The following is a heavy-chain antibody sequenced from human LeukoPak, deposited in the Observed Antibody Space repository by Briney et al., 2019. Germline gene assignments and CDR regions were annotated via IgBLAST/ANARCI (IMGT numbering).Heavy chain of an antibody. CDR3: ARLATVTTGDY. D-gene: IGHD4-17*01. J-gene: IGHJ4*02. V-gene: IGHV4-59*12. Sequence: SETLSLTCTVSGGSISSYYWSWIRQPPGKGLEWIGEIYHSGSTNYNPSLKSRVTISVDKSKNQFSLKLSSVTAADTAVYYCARLATVTTGDYWGQGTLVTVSS. CDR1: GGSISSYY. CDR2: IYHSGST.